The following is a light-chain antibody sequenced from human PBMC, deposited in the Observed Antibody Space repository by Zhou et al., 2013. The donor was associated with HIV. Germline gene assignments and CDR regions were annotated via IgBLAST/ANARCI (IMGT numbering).Light chain of an antibody. CDR3: QQYASSIT. CDR1: QSISDY. J-gene: IGKJ4*01. V-gene: IGKV3-11*01. CDR2: DAS. Sequence: EIVLTQSPATLSLSPGERATLSCRTNQSISDYLAWYQQRPGQAPRLVIYDASNRATGIPARFSGSASGTDFNLTITRLEPEDFALYFCQQYASSITFGGGTNVQIK.